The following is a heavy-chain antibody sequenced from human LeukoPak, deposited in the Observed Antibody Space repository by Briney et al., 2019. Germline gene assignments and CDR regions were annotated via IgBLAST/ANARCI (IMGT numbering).Heavy chain of an antibody. J-gene: IGHJ6*02. CDR1: GFTFSSYA. Sequence: GRSLRLSCAASGFTFSSYAMHWVRQAPGKGLEWVAVISYDGSNKYYADSVKGRFTISRDNSKNTLYLQMNSLRAEDTAVYYCARDLWDIVVVPAGPLYYYYYGMDVWGQGTTVTVSS. CDR2: ISYDGSNK. D-gene: IGHD2-2*01. CDR3: ARDLWDIVVVPAGPLYYYYYGMDV. V-gene: IGHV3-30-3*01.